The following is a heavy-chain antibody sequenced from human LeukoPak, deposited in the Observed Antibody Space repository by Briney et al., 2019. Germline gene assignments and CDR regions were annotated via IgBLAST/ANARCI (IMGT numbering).Heavy chain of an antibody. J-gene: IGHJ4*02. V-gene: IGHV3-7*01. CDR3: ARHSAGNDY. D-gene: IGHD6-13*01. CDR1: GFTFSAYW. CDR2: IKQDGSEK. Sequence: GGSLRLSCAASGFTFSAYWMSWVRQAPGKGLEWVANIKQDGSEKYYVDSVKGRFTISRDNAKNSLYLQMNSLRAEDTAMYCCARHSAGNDYWGQGTLVTVSS.